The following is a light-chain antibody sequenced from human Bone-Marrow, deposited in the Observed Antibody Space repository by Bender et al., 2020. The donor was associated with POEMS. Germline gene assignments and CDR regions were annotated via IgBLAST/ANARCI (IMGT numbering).Light chain of an antibody. CDR2: QDK. V-gene: IGLV3-1*01. CDR1: KLGAQY. J-gene: IGLJ2*01. Sequence: SYELTQPPSVSVSPGQTASITCSGDKLGAQYASWYQQRPGQSTVLVIYQDKNRPSGIPERFSGSNSGNTDTLTIGVVEAGDEADYYCQVWDGNSDQLLFGGGTKLTVL. CDR3: QVWDGNSDQLL.